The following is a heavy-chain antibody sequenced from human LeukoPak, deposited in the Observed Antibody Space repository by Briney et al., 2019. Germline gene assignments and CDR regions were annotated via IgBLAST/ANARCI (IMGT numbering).Heavy chain of an antibody. Sequence: SETLSLTCTVSGSGYSISGGYYWGWIRQPPGKGLEWIGSIYHSGSTYYNPSLKSRVTISLDMSKDQFSLRLNSVTAADTAVYFCAGQFDSSGSYFYSGQGTLVTVSS. CDR1: GSGYSISGGYY. CDR3: AGQFDSSGSYFY. V-gene: IGHV4-38-2*02. D-gene: IGHD3-22*01. J-gene: IGHJ4*02. CDR2: IYHSGST.